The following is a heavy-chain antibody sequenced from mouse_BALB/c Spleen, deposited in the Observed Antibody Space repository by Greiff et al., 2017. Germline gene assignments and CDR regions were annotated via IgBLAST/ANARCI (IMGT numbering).Heavy chain of an antibody. CDR3: AFTAYYAMDY. J-gene: IGHJ4*01. Sequence: VHVKQSGAELVKPGASVKLSCTASGFNIKDTYMHWVKQRPEQGLEWIGRIDPANGNTKYDPKFQGKATITADTSSNTAYLQLSSLTSEDTAVYYCAFTAYYAMDYWGQGTSVTVSS. D-gene: IGHD1-2*01. V-gene: IGHV14-3*02. CDR2: IDPANGNT. CDR1: GFNIKDTY.